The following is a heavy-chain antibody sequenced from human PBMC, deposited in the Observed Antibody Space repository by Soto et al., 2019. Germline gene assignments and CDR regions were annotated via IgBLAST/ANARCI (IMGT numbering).Heavy chain of an antibody. D-gene: IGHD2-2*01. Sequence: SETLSLTCAVYGGSISSNKWWSWVRQPPGKGLEWIGEIYPSGSTNYNPSLKRRVTISLDKSKNQFSLKLTSVTAADSAVYYCARDDHIVVVPTSLGAMGVWGQGTTVTVSS. V-gene: IGHV4-4*02. CDR3: ARDDHIVVVPTSLGAMGV. CDR2: IYPSGST. CDR1: GGSISSNKW. J-gene: IGHJ6*02.